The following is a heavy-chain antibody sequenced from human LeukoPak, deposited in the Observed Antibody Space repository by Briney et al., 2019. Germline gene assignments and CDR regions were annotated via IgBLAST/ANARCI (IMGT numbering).Heavy chain of an antibody. V-gene: IGHV3-7*01. CDR1: GFAFSTYW. J-gene: IGHJ3*02. CDR3: AKPITISGATDAFDI. CDR2: IKQDGSER. Sequence: GGSLRLSCAASGFAFSTYWMNWVRQAPGKGLEWVANIKQDGSERYYVDSVKGRFTISRDNAKNSLYMQMNSLRVEDTAVYYCAKPITISGATDAFDIWGQGTKVTVST. D-gene: IGHD3-3*01.